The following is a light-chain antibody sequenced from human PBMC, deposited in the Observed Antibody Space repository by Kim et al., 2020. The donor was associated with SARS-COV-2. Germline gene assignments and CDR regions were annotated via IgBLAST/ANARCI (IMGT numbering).Light chain of an antibody. J-gene: IGLJ2*01. CDR3: YSAPDNYVV. CDR1: VLTKKY. V-gene: IGLV3-27*01. CDR2: KDS. Sequence: SAAQGQTVRSTCSGDVLTKKYGWWFQQKPGQAPVLVIYKDSPRPSGIPERVSGSRSGTTAALTISGAQVEDEADYYCYSAPDNYVVFGGGTQLTVL.